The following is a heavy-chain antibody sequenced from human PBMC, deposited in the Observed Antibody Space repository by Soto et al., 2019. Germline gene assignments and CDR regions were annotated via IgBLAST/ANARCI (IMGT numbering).Heavy chain of an antibody. Sequence: ELQLVETGGGLIQTGGSLRLSCAASGFSISSNYIAWVRQPPGKGLEWVSTTFSGGNTEYAASVKGRCSISRDNYKNTMYLQMDNLRVEDTAVYYCARKPPSAIQGWAFGMAVWDQGTTVSVSS. CDR2: TFSGGNT. CDR1: GFSISSNY. D-gene: IGHD2-21*01. V-gene: IGHV3-53*02. CDR3: ARKPPSAIQGWAFGMAV. J-gene: IGHJ6*02.